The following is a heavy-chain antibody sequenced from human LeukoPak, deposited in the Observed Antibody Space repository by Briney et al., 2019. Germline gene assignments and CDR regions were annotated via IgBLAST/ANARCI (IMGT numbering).Heavy chain of an antibody. CDR2: ISNNDGSI. D-gene: IGHD5-18*01. CDR3: AKNAHYQGYSYGGIDY. J-gene: IGHJ4*02. V-gene: IGHV3-11*04. CDR1: GFTFSDYY. Sequence: GGSLRLSCTVSGFTFSDYYLHWIRQAPGKGLEWISYISNNDGSIYYADSVKGRFTISRDNSKNTLYLQMNSLRAEDTAVYYCAKNAHYQGYSYGGIDYWGQGTLVTVSS.